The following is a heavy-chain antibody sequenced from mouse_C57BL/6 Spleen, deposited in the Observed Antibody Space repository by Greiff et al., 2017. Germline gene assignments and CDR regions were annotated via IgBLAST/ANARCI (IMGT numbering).Heavy chain of an antibody. CDR3: ARLGYDYDGGFAY. V-gene: IGHV1-82*01. D-gene: IGHD2-4*01. J-gene: IGHJ3*01. Sequence: LVESGPELVKPGASVKISCKASGYAFSSSWLNWVKQRPGKGLEWIGRIYPGDGDTNYNGKFKGKATLTADKSSSTAYMQLSSLTSEDSAVYFCARLGYDYDGGFAYWGQGTLVTVSA. CDR1: GYAFSSSW. CDR2: IYPGDGDT.